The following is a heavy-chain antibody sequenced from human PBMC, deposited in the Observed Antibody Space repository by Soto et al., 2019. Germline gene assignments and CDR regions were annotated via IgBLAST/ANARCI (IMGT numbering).Heavy chain of an antibody. CDR1: GFSLSTSGMC. D-gene: IGHD3-3*01. V-gene: IGHV2-70*01. CDR2: IDWDDDK. CDR3: AWDFGVARMDV. Sequence: SGPALVNPXQTLTLTCTFSGFSLSTSGMCVSWIRQPPGKALEWLALIDWDDDKYYSTSLKTRLTISKDTSKNQVVLTMTNMDPVDPATYYCAWDFGVARMDVWGQGTTVTVSS. J-gene: IGHJ6*02.